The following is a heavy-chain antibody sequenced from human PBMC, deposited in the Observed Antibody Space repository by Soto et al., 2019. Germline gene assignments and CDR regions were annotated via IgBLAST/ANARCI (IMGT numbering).Heavy chain of an antibody. CDR2: IYYTGRT. V-gene: IGHV4-59*02. CDR1: GASVSSYY. Sequence: QVQLQESGPGLVKPSETLSLTCTVSGASVSSYYWTWIRQPPGKELEWIGYIYYTGRTNCNPSLTSRVTMSVDTSKNQFSLRLSSVTAADTAVYYCAKDLTIGGFFDPWGQGTLVTVSS. CDR3: AKDLTIGGFFDP. J-gene: IGHJ5*02. D-gene: IGHD3-9*01.